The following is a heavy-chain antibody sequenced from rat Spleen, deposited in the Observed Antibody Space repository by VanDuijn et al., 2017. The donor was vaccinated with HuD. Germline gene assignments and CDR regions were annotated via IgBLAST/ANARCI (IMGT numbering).Heavy chain of an antibody. J-gene: IGHJ3*01. D-gene: IGHD1-4*01. V-gene: IGHV5-22*01. CDR3: ARSVPGYFDY. Sequence: EVQLVESGGGLVQPGRSMKLSCAASGFTFSNYGMAWVRQAPKKGLEWVAYISYEGSSTYYGDSVKGRFTISRDNAKSTLYLQMNSLRSEDTATYYCARSVPGYFDYWGQGTLVTVSS. CDR1: GFTFSNYG. CDR2: ISYEGSST.